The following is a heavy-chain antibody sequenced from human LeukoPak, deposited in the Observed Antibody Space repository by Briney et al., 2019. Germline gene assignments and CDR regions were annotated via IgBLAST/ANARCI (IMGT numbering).Heavy chain of an antibody. CDR3: ARRSYLDSSSSNWFDP. CDR2: IYYSGST. Sequence: SEPLSLTCTVSDGSISSYYWSWIRQPPGKGLDWIGYIYYSGSTNYNPSLKSRVTISVDTSKNQFSLKLSSVTAADTAVYYCARRSYLDSSSSNWFDPWGQGTLVTVSS. CDR1: DGSISSYY. J-gene: IGHJ5*02. V-gene: IGHV4-59*01. D-gene: IGHD6-13*01.